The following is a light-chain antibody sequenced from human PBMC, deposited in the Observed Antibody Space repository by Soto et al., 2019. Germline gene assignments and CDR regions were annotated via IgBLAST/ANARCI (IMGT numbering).Light chain of an antibody. Sequence: EIVWTQSPATLSLSLGESATLSCRASQSVSRYLAWYQQTPGQAPRLLIYGASSRATGIPDRFSGSGSGTEFTLTISSLQPEDFETYFCQQLNSYPLTFGGGTKVDIK. V-gene: IGKV3-11*01. CDR3: QQLNSYPLT. CDR1: QSVSRY. CDR2: GAS. J-gene: IGKJ4*01.